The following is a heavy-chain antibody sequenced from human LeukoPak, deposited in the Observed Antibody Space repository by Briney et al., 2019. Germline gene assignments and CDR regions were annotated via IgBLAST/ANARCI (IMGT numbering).Heavy chain of an antibody. J-gene: IGHJ5*02. CDR3: AKGPAPSIAARPGSWFDP. Sequence: PGGSLRLSCAASGFTFSSYSMNWVRQAPGKGLEWVLAISGSGGSTYYADSVKGRFTISRDNSKNTLYLQMNSLRAEDTAVYCCAKGPAPSIAARPGSWFDPWGQGTLVTVSS. CDR2: ISGSGGST. D-gene: IGHD6-6*01. CDR1: GFTFSSYS. V-gene: IGHV3-23*01.